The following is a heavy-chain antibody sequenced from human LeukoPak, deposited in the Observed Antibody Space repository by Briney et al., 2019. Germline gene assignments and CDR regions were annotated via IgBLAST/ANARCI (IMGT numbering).Heavy chain of an antibody. D-gene: IGHD4-17*01. Sequence: PSETLSLTCSISGVSISRSFYYWGWIRQPPGKRLEWIGNIYYTGSTYYNPSLKSRVSMSVDTSKNQFSLNLISVTAAETAVYFCARRPNLPADYGDYWRFDVWGQGRRVTVSS. J-gene: IGHJ3*01. CDR3: ARRPNLPADYGDYWRFDV. CDR1: GVSISRSFYY. V-gene: IGHV4-39*01. CDR2: IYYTGST.